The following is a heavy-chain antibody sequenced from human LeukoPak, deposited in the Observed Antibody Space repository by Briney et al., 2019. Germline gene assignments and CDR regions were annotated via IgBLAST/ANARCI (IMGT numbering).Heavy chain of an antibody. Sequence: PGGSLRLSCAASGFTFSSYAMSWVRQAPGKGLEWVSAISCSGGSTYYADSVKGRFTISRDNSKKTLYLQMNSLRAEDTSVYYCAKIRMSTVTYWGQGTLVTVSS. J-gene: IGHJ4*02. D-gene: IGHD4-17*01. CDR2: ISCSGGST. CDR3: AKIRMSTVTY. CDR1: GFTFSSYA. V-gene: IGHV3-23*01.